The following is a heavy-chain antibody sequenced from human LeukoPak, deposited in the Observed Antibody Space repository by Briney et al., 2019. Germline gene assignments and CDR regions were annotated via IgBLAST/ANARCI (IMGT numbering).Heavy chain of an antibody. V-gene: IGHV4-34*01. CDR2: INHSGNT. CDR1: GGSFSGYY. CDR3: AVDTLAVAATHW. Sequence: SETLSLTCALYGGSFSGYYSSWIREPRGEGLEWIGEINHSGNTKYNPSLKSRVTISADTSKTQFSLKRRSVTAPGTAVSNCAVDTLAVAATHWGGQGTLVTV. J-gene: IGHJ4*02. D-gene: IGHD6-19*01.